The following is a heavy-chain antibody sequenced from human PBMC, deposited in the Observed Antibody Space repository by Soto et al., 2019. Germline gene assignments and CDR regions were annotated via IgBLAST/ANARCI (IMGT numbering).Heavy chain of an antibody. D-gene: IGHD2-15*01. CDR1: GFTFSTYD. CDR3: AKVSISKSSAVTFHS. J-gene: IGHJ4*02. Sequence: QVQLVESGGGMVQPGRSLRLSRTVSGFTFSTYDMHWVRQAPGKGLEWVAVVSYDAGYKNYADSVKGRFTISRDNSKNTLYLQMNGLRPEDTAVYYCAKVSISKSSAVTFHSWGQGTLVTVSS. CDR2: VSYDAGYK. V-gene: IGHV3-30*18.